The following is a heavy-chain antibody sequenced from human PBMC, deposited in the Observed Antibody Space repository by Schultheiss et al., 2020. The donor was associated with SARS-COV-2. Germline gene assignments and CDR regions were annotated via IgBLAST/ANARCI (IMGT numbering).Heavy chain of an antibody. CDR1: GGSISSYY. D-gene: IGHD6-13*01. V-gene: IGHV4-59*08. CDR3: ARILAAANNWFDP. J-gene: IGHJ5*02. CDR2: IHYSGST. Sequence: GSLRLSCTVSGGSISSYYWSWIRQPPGKGLEWIGYIHYSGSTYYNPSLKSRVTISVDTSKNQFSLKLSSVTAADTAVYYCARILAAANNWFDPWGQGTLVTVSS.